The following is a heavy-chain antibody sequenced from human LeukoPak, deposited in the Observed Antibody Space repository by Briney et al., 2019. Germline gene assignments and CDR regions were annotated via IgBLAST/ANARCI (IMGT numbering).Heavy chain of an antibody. Sequence: GGSLRLSCAASGFTFSSYVMHWVRQAPGKGLEWVAVISYDGSDTYYADSVKGRFTISRDNSKNTLYLQMNSLRAEDTAVYYCARDRPDIVIFGAFDYWGQGTLVTVSS. CDR1: GFTFSSYV. CDR2: ISYDGSDT. CDR3: ARDRPDIVIFGAFDY. V-gene: IGHV3-30*16. J-gene: IGHJ4*02. D-gene: IGHD2/OR15-2a*01.